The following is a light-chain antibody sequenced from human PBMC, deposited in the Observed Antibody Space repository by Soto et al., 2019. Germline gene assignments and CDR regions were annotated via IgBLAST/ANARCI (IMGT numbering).Light chain of an antibody. J-gene: IGLJ3*02. CDR1: SSDVGSRNL. Sequence: QSALTQPASVSGSPGQSITISCTGTSSDVGSRNLVSWYQQHPGKAPKLIIYEVTKWPSGVSNRFSGSKSGNTASLTIFGLQAEDEADYYCCSYAGSYTLVFGGRTKLTVL. CDR3: CSYAGSYTLV. V-gene: IGLV2-23*02. CDR2: EVT.